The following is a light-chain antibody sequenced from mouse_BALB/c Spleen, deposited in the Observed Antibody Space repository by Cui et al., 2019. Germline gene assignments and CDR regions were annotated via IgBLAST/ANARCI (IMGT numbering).Light chain of an antibody. CDR3: HQRSSYPT. V-gene: IGKV4-70*01. CDR2: DTS. Sequence: QIVLTQSPAIMSASPGEKVTMTCSASSSISYIHWYQQKPGTSYKRWISDTSKLASGVPARFSGSGSGTSYSLTISSMEAEDAATYYCHQRSSYPTFGGVTKLEIK. J-gene: IGKJ2*01. CDR1: SSISY.